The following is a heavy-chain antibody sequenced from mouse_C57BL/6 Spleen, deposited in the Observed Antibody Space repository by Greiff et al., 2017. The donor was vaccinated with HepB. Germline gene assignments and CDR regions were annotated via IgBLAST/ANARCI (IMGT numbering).Heavy chain of an antibody. D-gene: IGHD2-12*01. CDR1: GYSFTGYY. CDR3: ASPRGYSNDAWFAY. J-gene: IGHJ3*01. CDR2: INPSTGGT. Sequence: EVKLQESGPELVKPGASVKISCKASGYSFTGYYMNWVKQSPEKSLEWIGEINPSTGGTTYNQKFKAKATLTVDKSSSTAYMQLKSLTSEDSAVYYCASPRGYSNDAWFAYWGQGTLVTVSA. V-gene: IGHV1-42*01.